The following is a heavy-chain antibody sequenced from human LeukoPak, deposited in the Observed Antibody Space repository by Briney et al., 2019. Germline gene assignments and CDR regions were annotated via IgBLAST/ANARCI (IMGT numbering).Heavy chain of an antibody. Sequence: SVKVSCKASGGTFSSYAISWVRQAPGQGLEWMGGIIPIFGTANYAQKFQCRVTITADKSTSTAYMELSSLRSEDTAVYYCASATLRCSGGSCYEMDVWGKGTTVTVSS. V-gene: IGHV1-69*06. CDR2: IIPIFGTA. D-gene: IGHD2-15*01. CDR3: ASATLRCSGGSCYEMDV. J-gene: IGHJ6*04. CDR1: GGTFSSYA.